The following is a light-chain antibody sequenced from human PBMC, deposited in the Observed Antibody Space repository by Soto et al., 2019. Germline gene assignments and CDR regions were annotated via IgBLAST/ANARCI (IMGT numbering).Light chain of an antibody. CDR3: SSYTSSSTYV. Sequence: QSALTQPASVSGSPGQSITISCTGTSSDVGGYHYVSWYQQHPGKAPKLMIYEVSNRPSGVSNRFSGSKSGNTASLTISGLQAEDEADYYCSSYTSSSTYVFGTGNNVTVL. CDR1: SSDVGGYHY. V-gene: IGLV2-14*01. J-gene: IGLJ1*01. CDR2: EVS.